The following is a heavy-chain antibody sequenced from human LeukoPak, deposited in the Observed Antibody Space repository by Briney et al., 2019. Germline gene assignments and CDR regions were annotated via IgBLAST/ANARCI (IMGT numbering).Heavy chain of an antibody. V-gene: IGHV3-48*01. Sequence: GGSLRLSCAASGFTFSSYSMNWVRQAPGKGLEWVSYISSSSSTIYYADSVKGRFTISRDNAKNSLYLQMNSLRAEDTAVYYCARIYDSSGRDAFDIWGQGTMVTVSS. CDR2: ISSSSSTI. J-gene: IGHJ3*02. D-gene: IGHD3-22*01. CDR3: ARIYDSSGRDAFDI. CDR1: GFTFSSYS.